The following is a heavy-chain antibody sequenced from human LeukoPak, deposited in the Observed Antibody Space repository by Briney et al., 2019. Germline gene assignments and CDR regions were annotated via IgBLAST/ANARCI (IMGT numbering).Heavy chain of an antibody. CDR1: GSSISSSSYY. CDR3: ARGYYYDSSGSLVGAFDI. V-gene: IGHV4-39*07. J-gene: IGHJ3*02. CDR2: IYYSGST. Sequence: SETLSLTCTVSGSSISSSSYYWGWIRQPPGKGLEWIGSIYYSGSTYYNPSLKSRVTISVDTSKNQFSLKLSSVTAADTAVYYCARGYYYDSSGSLVGAFDIWGQGTMVTVSS. D-gene: IGHD3-22*01.